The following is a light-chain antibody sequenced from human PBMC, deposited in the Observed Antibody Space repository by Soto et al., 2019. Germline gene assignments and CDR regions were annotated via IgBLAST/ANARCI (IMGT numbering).Light chain of an antibody. J-gene: IGKJ3*01. CDR2: GAS. Sequence: EIVLTQSPGTLSLSPGERATLSCRASQSVSSSYLAWYQQKPGQAPRLLIYGASSRATGIPDWFSGSGSGTDFTLTISRLEPEDFAVYYCQQYGSSPRGSFGPRTNVDIK. CDR3: QQYGSSPRGS. CDR1: QSVSSSY. V-gene: IGKV3-20*01.